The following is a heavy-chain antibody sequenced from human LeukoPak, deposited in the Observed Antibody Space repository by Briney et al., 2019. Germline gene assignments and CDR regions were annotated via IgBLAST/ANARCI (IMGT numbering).Heavy chain of an antibody. CDR2: ISSSSSYI. D-gene: IGHD3-16*01. J-gene: IGHJ4*02. CDR1: GFDFNYYD. V-gene: IGHV3-21*01. Sequence: PGGSLRLSCVASGFDFNYYDMNWVRQAPGKGLEWVSSISSSSSYIYFADSTKGRFTISRDNANSSVFLQMNSLRPEDTAVYYCARRGGLSSGRGFDHWGQGTLVNVSS. CDR3: ARRGGLSSGRGFDH.